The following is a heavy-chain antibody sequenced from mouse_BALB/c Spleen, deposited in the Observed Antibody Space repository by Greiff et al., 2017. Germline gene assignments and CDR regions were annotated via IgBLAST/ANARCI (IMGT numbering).Heavy chain of an antibody. CDR1: GFNIKDYY. CDR3: ADYDYDRFAY. D-gene: IGHD2-4*01. CDR2: IDPENGNT. Sequence: VQLKESGAELVRPGALVKLSCKASGFNIKDYYMHWVKQRPEQGLEWIGWIDPENGNTIYDPKFQGKASITADTSSNTAYLQLSSLTSEDTAVYYCADYDYDRFAYWGQGTLVTVSA. V-gene: IGHV14-1*02. J-gene: IGHJ3*01.